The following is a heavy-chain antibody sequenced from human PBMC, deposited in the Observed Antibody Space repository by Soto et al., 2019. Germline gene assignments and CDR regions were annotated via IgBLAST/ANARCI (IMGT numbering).Heavy chain of an antibody. V-gene: IGHV1-69*13. J-gene: IGHJ4*02. D-gene: IGHD2-15*01. Sequence: GASVKVSCKASGGTFSSYAISWVRQAPGQGLEWMGGIIPIFGTANYAQKFQGSVTITADESTSTAYMELSSLRSEDTAVYYCASPYCSGGSCYSGSFDYWGQGTLVTVSS. CDR1: GGTFSSYA. CDR2: IIPIFGTA. CDR3: ASPYCSGGSCYSGSFDY.